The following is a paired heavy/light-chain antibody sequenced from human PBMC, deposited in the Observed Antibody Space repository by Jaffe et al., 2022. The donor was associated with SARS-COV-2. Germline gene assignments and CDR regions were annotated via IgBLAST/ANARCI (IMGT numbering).Light chain of an antibody. CDR2: STN. CDR1: SGSVSTTYY. V-gene: IGLV8-61*01. Sequence: QTVVTQEPSFSVSPGGTVTLTCGLSSGSVSTTYYPSWYQQTPGQAPRTLIYSTNTRSSGVPDRFSGSILGNKAALTITGAQADDESDYYCVLYVGSGIWVFGGGTKLTVL. J-gene: IGLJ3*02. CDR3: VLYVGSGIWV.
Heavy chain of an antibody. CDR1: GVTVTSNE. D-gene: IGHD3-16*01. J-gene: IGHJ6*02. CDR2: LYSGGGT. V-gene: IGHV3-53*01. Sequence: EVQLVESGGGLIQPGGSLRLSCAASGVTVTSNEMSWVRQAPGKGLEWVSVLYSGGGTYYADSVKGRFTISRDTSKNTLYLQMSSLRAEDTAVYYCARLRGFGMDVWGQGTTVTVSS. CDR3: ARLRGFGMDV.